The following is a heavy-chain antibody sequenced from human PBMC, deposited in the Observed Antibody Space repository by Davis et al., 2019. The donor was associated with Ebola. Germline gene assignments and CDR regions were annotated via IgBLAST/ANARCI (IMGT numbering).Heavy chain of an antibody. V-gene: IGHV4-61*09. J-gene: IGHJ4*02. D-gene: IGHD3-16*01. Sequence: SETLSLTCTVSGGSISSGSYYWSWIRQPAGKGLEWIGHIYTSGSTNYNPSLRSRVTISVDTSKNQFSLNLSSVTAADTAVYYCARQGGTLYFDYWGRGTLVTVSS. CDR2: IYTSGST. CDR1: GGSISSGSYY. CDR3: ARQGGTLYFDY.